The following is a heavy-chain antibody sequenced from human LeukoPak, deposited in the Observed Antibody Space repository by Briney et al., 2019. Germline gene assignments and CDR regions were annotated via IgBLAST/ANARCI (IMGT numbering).Heavy chain of an antibody. V-gene: IGHV1-18*01. CDR1: GYTFTSYG. J-gene: IGHJ4*02. D-gene: IGHD3-10*01. CDR3: ARDGGFGEDY. CDR2: ISAYNGIT. Sequence: ASVTVSCTASGYTFTSYGISWVRQAPGQGLEWMGWISAYNGITNYAKTLQGSVTMTAAPSTSTAYMELRSLISDDAAVYYCARDGGFGEDYWGEGTLVTVSS.